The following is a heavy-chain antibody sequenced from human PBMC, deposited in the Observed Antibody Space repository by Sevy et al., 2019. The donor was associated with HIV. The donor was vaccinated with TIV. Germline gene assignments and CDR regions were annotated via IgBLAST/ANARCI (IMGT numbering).Heavy chain of an antibody. CDR3: AKVRSSSTPTDRKYYYYGMDV. CDR2: ISYDGSNK. Sequence: GGCLRLSCAASGFTFSSYGMHWVRQAPGKGLEWVAVISYDGSNKYYADSVKGRFTISRDNSKNTLDMQMNSLRVEDTAVNYCAKVRSSSTPTDRKYYYYGMDVWGQGTTVTVSS. CDR1: GFTFSSYG. J-gene: IGHJ6*02. V-gene: IGHV3-30*18. D-gene: IGHD6-6*01.